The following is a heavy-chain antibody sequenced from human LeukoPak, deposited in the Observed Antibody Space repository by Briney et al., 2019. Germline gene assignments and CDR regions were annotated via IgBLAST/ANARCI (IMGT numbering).Heavy chain of an antibody. CDR1: GGSFSGYY. CDR2: INHSGST. J-gene: IGHJ4*02. Sequence: SETLSLTCAVYGGSFSGYYWNWIRQPPGKGLEWIGEINHSGSTNYNPSLKSRVTISVDTSKNQFSLKLTSVTAADTAVYYCARRSKDSSGYYYFDYWGQGTLVTVSS. D-gene: IGHD3-22*01. V-gene: IGHV4-34*01. CDR3: ARRSKDSSGYYYFDY.